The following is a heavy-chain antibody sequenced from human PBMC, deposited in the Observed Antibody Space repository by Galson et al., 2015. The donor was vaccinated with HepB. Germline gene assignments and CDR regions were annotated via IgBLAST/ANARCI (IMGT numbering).Heavy chain of an antibody. Sequence: CAISGDSVSSNSAAWNWIRQSPSRGLEWLGRTYYRSKWYNDYAVSVKSRITINPDTSKNQFSLQLSSVTPEDTAVYYCARRMYYYDSSGYCWFDPWGQGTLVTVSS. CDR3: ARRMYYYDSSGYCWFDP. V-gene: IGHV6-1*01. CDR1: GDSVSSNSAA. CDR2: TYYRSKWYN. J-gene: IGHJ5*02. D-gene: IGHD3-22*01.